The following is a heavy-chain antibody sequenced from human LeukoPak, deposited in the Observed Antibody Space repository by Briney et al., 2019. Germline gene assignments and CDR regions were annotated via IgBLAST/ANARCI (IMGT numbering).Heavy chain of an antibody. CDR3: ARENDSSGFDY. CDR1: GVSISSGGYS. J-gene: IGHJ4*02. CDR2: IYHSGRT. Sequence: SETLSLTCAVSGVSISSGGYSWRWIRQPPGKGLEWIGYIYHSGRTYYNPSLKSRVTISVDRSKNQFSLKLSSVTAADTAVYYCARENDSSGFDYWGQGTLVTVSS. V-gene: IGHV4-30-2*01. D-gene: IGHD3-22*01.